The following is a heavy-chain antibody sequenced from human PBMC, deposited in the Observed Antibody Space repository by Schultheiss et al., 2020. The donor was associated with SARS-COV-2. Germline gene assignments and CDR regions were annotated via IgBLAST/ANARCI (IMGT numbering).Heavy chain of an antibody. D-gene: IGHD3-22*01. V-gene: IGHV4-38-2*02. J-gene: IGHJ3*02. CDR1: GYSISSGYY. CDR3: ARIERYYYDSSGSNAFDI. CDR2: IYHSGST. Sequence: SETLSLTCTVSGYSISSGYYWGWIRQPPGKGLEWIGSIYHSGSTYYNPSLKSRVTISVDTSKNQFSLKLSSVTAADTAVYYCARIERYYYDSSGSNAFDIWGQGTMVTVSS.